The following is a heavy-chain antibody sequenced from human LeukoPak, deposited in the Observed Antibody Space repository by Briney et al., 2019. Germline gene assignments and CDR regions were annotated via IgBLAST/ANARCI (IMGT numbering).Heavy chain of an antibody. CDR3: AKRGPIYSSTPGNYFDY. Sequence: GGSLRLSCSASGFTFSTYWMSWVRQAPGKGLEWVSTISGSDDGTYYADSVRGRFTISRDNSKNTLYLQMKALRDEDTATYYCAKRGPIYSSTPGNYFDYWGQGTLVTVSS. J-gene: IGHJ4*02. V-gene: IGHV3-23*01. CDR2: ISGSDDGT. D-gene: IGHD3-10*01. CDR1: GFTFSTYW.